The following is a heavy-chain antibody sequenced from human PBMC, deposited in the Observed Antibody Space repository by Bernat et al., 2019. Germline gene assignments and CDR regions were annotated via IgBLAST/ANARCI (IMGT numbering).Heavy chain of an antibody. Sequence: QVQLVESGGGVVQPGRSLRLSCAASGFTFSSYAMHWVRQAPGKGLEWVAVISYDGSNKYYADSVKGRFTISRDNSKNSLYLQMNSLRAEDTAVYYCARQGGFCVSGGSCYLAHFDYWGQGTLVTVSS. J-gene: IGHJ4*02. CDR1: GFTFSSYA. CDR2: ISYDGSNK. D-gene: IGHD2-15*01. CDR3: ARQGGFCVSGGSCYLAHFDY. V-gene: IGHV3-30-3*01.